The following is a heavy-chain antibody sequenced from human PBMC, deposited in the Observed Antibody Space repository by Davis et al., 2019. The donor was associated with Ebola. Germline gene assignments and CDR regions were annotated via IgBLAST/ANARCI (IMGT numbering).Heavy chain of an antibody. CDR3: ARGRTVTNYVDY. CDR1: GFTFSSYT. CDR2: ISSSGSTI. Sequence: AGSLTLSCAASGFTFSSYTMNWVRQAPGKGLERVSSISSSGSTINYADSVKGRFTVSRDNAKNSLYLQMNSLRDEDTAVFYCARGRTVTNYVDYWGPGILVTVSS. V-gene: IGHV3-48*02. D-gene: IGHD4-17*01. J-gene: IGHJ4*02.